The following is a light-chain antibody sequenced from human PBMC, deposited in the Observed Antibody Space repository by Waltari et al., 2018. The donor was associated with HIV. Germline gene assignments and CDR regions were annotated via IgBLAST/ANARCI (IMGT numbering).Light chain of an antibody. CDR3: CSYAGTRTFVV. CDR1: GSDVGGYNL. CDR2: EGS. J-gene: IGLJ2*01. Sequence: QSALTQPASVSGSPGQSITISCTGTGSDVGGYNLVSWYQQHPGKAPKLLISEGSERPSGTSDRFYSSKSANTASLTISGLQAEDEADYYCCSYAGTRTFVVFGGGTKLTVL. V-gene: IGLV2-23*03.